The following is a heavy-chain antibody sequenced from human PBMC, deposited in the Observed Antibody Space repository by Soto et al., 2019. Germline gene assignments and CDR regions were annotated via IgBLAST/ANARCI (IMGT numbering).Heavy chain of an antibody. CDR2: INHSGST. D-gene: IGHD6-19*01. J-gene: IGHJ4*02. CDR1: GGSFSGSY. V-gene: IGHV4-34*01. Sequence: QVQLQQWGAGLLKPSETLSLTCAVYGGSFSGSYWSWIRQPPGKGLEWIGEINHSGSTNYNPSLKSRVPISVDTSKNQFSLKLSSVTAADTAVYYWARTVAGFDYWGQGTLVTVSS. CDR3: ARTVAGFDY.